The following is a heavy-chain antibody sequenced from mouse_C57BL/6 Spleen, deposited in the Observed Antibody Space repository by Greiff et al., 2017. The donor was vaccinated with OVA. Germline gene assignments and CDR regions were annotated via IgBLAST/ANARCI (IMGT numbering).Heavy chain of an antibody. CDR1: GFTFSSYA. CDR2: ISAGGSYT. D-gene: IGHD2-3*01. Sequence: EVQVVESGGGLVKPGGSLKLSCAASGFTFSSYAMSWVRQTPEKRLEWVATISAGGSYTYYPDNVKGRFTISRDNAKNNLYLQMSHLKSEDTAMYYCARDNDYFDYWGQGTTLTVSS. V-gene: IGHV5-4*01. CDR3: ARDNDYFDY. J-gene: IGHJ2*01.